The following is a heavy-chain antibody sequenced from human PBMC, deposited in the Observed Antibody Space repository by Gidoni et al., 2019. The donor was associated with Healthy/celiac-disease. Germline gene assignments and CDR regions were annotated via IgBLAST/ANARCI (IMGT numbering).Heavy chain of an antibody. CDR1: GGSISSGGYY. D-gene: IGHD3-22*01. J-gene: IGHJ4*02. V-gene: IGHV4-31*03. Sequence: QVQLQESGPGLVKPSQTLSLTCTVSGGSISSGGYYWSWIRQHPGKGLEWIGYIYYSGSTYYNPSLTSRVTRSVDTSKNQFSLKLSSVTAADTAVYYCARDPMGDYYDSSGFDYWGQGTLVTVSS. CDR2: IYYSGST. CDR3: ARDPMGDYYDSSGFDY.